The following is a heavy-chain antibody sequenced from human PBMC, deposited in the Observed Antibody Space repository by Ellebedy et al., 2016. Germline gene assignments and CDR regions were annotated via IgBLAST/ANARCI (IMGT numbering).Heavy chain of an antibody. J-gene: IGHJ5*02. CDR2: INPSGGST. CDR3: ARDSAIFGVVLFNWFDP. Sequence: ASVKVSXXASGYTFTSYYMHWVRQAPGQGLEWMGIINPSGGSTNYAQKLQGRVTMTTDTSTSTAYMELRSLRSDDTAVYYCARDSAIFGVVLFNWFDPWGQGTLVTVSS. D-gene: IGHD3-3*01. CDR1: GYTFTSYY. V-gene: IGHV1-46*01.